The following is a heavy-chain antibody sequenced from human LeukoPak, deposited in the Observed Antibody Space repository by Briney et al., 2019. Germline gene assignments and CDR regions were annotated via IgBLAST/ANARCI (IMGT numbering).Heavy chain of an antibody. CDR3: ARGGTTVTARDYFDY. J-gene: IGHJ4*02. V-gene: IGHV3-21*01. CDR1: GFTFSSYS. CDR2: ISSSSTYI. D-gene: IGHD4-11*01. Sequence: GGSLRLSCAASGFTFSSYSMNWLRQAPGKGLEWVSSISSSSTYIYYADSVKGRFTISRDNAKNSLYLQMNSLRAEDTAVYYCARGGTTVTARDYFDYWGQGTLVTVSS.